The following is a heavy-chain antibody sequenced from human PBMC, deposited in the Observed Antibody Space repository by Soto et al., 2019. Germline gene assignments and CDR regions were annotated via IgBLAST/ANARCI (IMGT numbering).Heavy chain of an antibody. Sequence: SETLSLSCRVSGAALNSGNYYWSGIRQVPGKGLEWIGHIYVTGAVDYNPSLRDRITIPQDTSERQFSLNLRLVTAADTAVYYCASLRIATSPSRWSGPRGTGSLVTLSS. CDR2: IYVTGAV. V-gene: IGHV4-31*03. CDR1: GAALNSGNYY. D-gene: IGHD2-21*01. CDR3: ASLRIATSPSRWSGP. J-gene: IGHJ5*02.